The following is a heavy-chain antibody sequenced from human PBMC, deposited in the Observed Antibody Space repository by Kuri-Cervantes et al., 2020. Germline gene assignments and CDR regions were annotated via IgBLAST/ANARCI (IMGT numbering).Heavy chain of an antibody. J-gene: IGHJ6*02. Sequence: GESLKISCAASGFTVSSNYMSWVRQAPGKGLEWVSVIYSGGSTYYADSVKGRFTISRDNSKNTLYLQMNSLRAEDTAVYYCARGAGWWLEPLDGMDVWGQGTTVTVSS. CDR3: ARGAGWWLEPLDGMDV. D-gene: IGHD2-15*01. CDR2: IYSGGST. CDR1: GFTVSSNY. V-gene: IGHV3-66*01.